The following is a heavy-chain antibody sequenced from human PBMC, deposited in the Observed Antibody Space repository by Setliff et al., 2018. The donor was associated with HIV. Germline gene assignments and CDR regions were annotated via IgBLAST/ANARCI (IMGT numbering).Heavy chain of an antibody. Sequence: GASVKVSCKASGYTFTTYSLHWVRQAPGHSLEWVGWINVGKGDTKYSQELQDRVTITRDTSANTAYMELSSLRSDDTAVYFCVRGALLAAFDFDYWGQGTLVTVPQ. J-gene: IGHJ4*01. CDR3: VRGALLAAFDFDY. D-gene: IGHD3-10*01. CDR2: INVGKGDT. V-gene: IGHV1-3*01. CDR1: GYTFTTYS.